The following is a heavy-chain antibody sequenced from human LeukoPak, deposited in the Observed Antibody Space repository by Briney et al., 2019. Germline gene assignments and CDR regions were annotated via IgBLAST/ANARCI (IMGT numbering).Heavy chain of an antibody. CDR3: ARGYNWNYEWFDP. CDR1: Y. Sequence: YWNWIRQPAGKGLEWIGRIFRSGETYYNPSLKSRVSVSLDTAKNQFSLNLTSVTAADTAVYYCARGYNWNYEWFDPWGQGTLVTVSS. J-gene: IGHJ5*02. CDR2: IFRSGET. D-gene: IGHD1-7*01. V-gene: IGHV4-61*02.